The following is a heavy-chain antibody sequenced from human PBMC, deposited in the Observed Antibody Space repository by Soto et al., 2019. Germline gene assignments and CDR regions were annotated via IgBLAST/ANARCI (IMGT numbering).Heavy chain of an antibody. CDR1: GFIFPNFA. Sequence: PGGSLRLSCAASGFIFPNFAFHGSRQAPRRGLEWGAGIPSDGTTRYYADSVKGRFSISRDNFKDTLFLQTNTLRPEDTAVYYCATDPTPFAGPSRVYYGLDVWGQGTTVTVSS. CDR2: IPSDGTTR. CDR3: ATDPTPFAGPSRVYYGLDV. D-gene: IGHD3-10*01. J-gene: IGHJ6*02. V-gene: IGHV3-30-3*01.